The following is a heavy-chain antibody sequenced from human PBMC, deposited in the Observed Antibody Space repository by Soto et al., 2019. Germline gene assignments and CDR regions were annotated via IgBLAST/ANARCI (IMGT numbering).Heavy chain of an antibody. V-gene: IGHV4-4*07. D-gene: IGHD7-27*01. J-gene: IGHJ3*02. CDR1: GGSMNGFY. CDR3: AKDKSGAADI. Sequence: QVQLQESGPGLVEPSETLSLTCTVSGGSMNGFYWNWIRPPAGGGLEWIGRVYSRGRADYIPSLTIRITLSVDTSKNQFYLTLRFVTAADTAVYFCAKDKSGAADIWGHGTMVTVS. CDR2: VYSRGRA.